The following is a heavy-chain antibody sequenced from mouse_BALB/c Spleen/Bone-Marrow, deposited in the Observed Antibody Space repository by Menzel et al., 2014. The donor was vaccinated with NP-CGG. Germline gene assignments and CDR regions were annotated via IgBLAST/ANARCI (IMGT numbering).Heavy chain of an antibody. CDR3: ARGGSSYGWYFDV. V-gene: IGHV14-3*02. J-gene: IGHJ1*01. CDR2: IDPANGNT. CDR1: GFNIKDTY. Sequence: VQLKQSGAELVKPGASVKLSCTASGFNIKDTYMHWVKQRPEQGLEWIGRIDPANGNTKYDPKFQGKATITADTSSNPAYLQLSGLTSEDTAVYYCARGGSSYGWYFDVWGAGTTVTVSS. D-gene: IGHD1-1*01.